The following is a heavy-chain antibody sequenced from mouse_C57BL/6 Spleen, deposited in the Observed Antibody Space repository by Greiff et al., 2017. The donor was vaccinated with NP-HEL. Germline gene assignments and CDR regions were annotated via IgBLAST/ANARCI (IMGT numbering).Heavy chain of an antibody. CDR3: AKGGWDGDAMDY. Sequence: QVHVKQSGPGLVQPSQSLSITCTVSGFSLTSYGVHWVRQSPGKGLEWLGVIWRGGSTDYNAAFMSRLSITKDNSKSQVFFKMNSLQADDTAIYYCAKGGWDGDAMDYWGQGTSVTVSS. J-gene: IGHJ4*01. CDR1: GFSLTSYG. V-gene: IGHV2-5*01. CDR2: IWRGGST. D-gene: IGHD4-1*01.